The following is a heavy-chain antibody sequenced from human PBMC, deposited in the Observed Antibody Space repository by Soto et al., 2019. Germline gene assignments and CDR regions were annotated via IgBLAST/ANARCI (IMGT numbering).Heavy chain of an antibody. CDR1: GGSISSGGYY. V-gene: IGHV4-31*03. Sequence: QVQLQESGPGLVKPSQTLSLTCTVSGGSISSGGYYWSWIRQHPGKGLEWIGYIYYSGSTYYNPSLKSRVTISVDTSKNQFSLKLSSVTAADTAVYYCAREVGEEAKYYYYGMDVWGQGTTVTVSS. CDR2: IYYSGST. J-gene: IGHJ6*02. CDR3: AREVGEEAKYYYYGMDV. D-gene: IGHD1-26*01.